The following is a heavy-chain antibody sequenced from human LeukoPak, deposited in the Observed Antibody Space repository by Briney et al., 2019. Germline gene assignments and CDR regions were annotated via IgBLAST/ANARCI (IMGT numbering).Heavy chain of an antibody. Sequence: GEALKISCKGSGYSFTSYWIGWVRQMPGKGLEWMGSIYPGDSDTRYSPSFQGQVTISADQSISPAYLQWSTLKASATAMYYCARHPDTAAAGSFPDWFDPWGQGTLVTVSS. CDR3: ARHPDTAAAGSFPDWFDP. V-gene: IGHV5-51*01. J-gene: IGHJ5*02. CDR2: IYPGDSDT. D-gene: IGHD6-13*01. CDR1: GYSFTSYW.